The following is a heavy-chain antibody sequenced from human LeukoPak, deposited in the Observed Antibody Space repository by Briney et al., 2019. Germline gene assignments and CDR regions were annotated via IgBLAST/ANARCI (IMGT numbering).Heavy chain of an antibody. V-gene: IGHV3-30*18. CDR2: LSYDGSNK. CDR1: GFTFSSYG. CDR3: AKATYYYGSGSYYNLDY. Sequence: GRSLRLSCAASGFTFSSYGMHWVRQAPGKGLEWVAVLSYDGSNKYYADSVKGRFTISRDNSKNTLYLQMNSLRAEDTAVYYCAKATYYYGSGSYYNLDYWGQGTLVTVSS. D-gene: IGHD3-10*01. J-gene: IGHJ4*02.